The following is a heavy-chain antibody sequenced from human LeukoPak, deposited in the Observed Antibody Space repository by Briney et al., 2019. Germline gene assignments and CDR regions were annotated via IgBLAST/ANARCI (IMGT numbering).Heavy chain of an antibody. CDR2: IYNGGIT. CDR1: GFIVSSNY. D-gene: IGHD6-13*01. CDR3: ARDLGYSSDY. Sequence: GGSLRLSCAASGFIVSSNYMSWVRQAPGKGLEWVSVIYNGGITYADSVKGRFAISRDSSENTVYLQMNSLRAEDTAVYYCARDLGYSSDYWGQGTLVTVSS. V-gene: IGHV3-66*01. J-gene: IGHJ4*02.